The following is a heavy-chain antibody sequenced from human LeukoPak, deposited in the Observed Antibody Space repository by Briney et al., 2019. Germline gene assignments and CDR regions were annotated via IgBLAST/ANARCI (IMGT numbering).Heavy chain of an antibody. CDR3: ARGGYTSSGLGYVFDI. J-gene: IGHJ3*02. CDR1: GFKFADYS. CDR2: INWYGDKI. V-gene: IGHV3-20*01. Sequence: GGSLRLSCAASGFKFADYSMHWVRQAPGKGLEWVSSINWYGDKIGYGDSVKGRFSVSRENTKNSLLLQLNGLRVEDTAFYHCARGGYTSSGLGYVFDIWGPGTLVTVSS. D-gene: IGHD6-13*01.